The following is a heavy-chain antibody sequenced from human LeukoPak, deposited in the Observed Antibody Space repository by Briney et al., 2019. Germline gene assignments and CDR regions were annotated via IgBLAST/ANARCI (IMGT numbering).Heavy chain of an antibody. Sequence: PGGALRLFCGACGFTCSSYSMNWVRQPPGKELEGVSAISSSSSYIYYADSVKGRFTISRDNAKNSLYLQVNSLRGEDTAVYYCARDRPGHGGNPPRGVAFDIWGQGTMVTVSS. J-gene: IGHJ3*02. CDR2: ISSSSSYI. D-gene: IGHD4-23*01. V-gene: IGHV3-21*01. CDR3: ARDRPGHGGNPPRGVAFDI. CDR1: GFTCSSYS.